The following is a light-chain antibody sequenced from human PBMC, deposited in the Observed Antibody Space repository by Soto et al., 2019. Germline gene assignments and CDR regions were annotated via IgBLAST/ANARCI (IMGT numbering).Light chain of an antibody. V-gene: IGKV3-20*01. J-gene: IGKJ2*01. CDR1: QTFGRTY. Sequence: ESVLTQSQGTLSVSPGERVTLSCRASQTFGRTYLAWYQQKPGQSPRLLIYDASSRATGIPDRFSGSGSGTDFPLTISRLEPEDCAVYHCQQFGTSPLYTFGQGTKVEIK. CDR2: DAS. CDR3: QQFGTSPLYT.